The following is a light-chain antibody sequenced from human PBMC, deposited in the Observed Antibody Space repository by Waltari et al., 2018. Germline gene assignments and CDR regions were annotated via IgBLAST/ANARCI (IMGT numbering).Light chain of an antibody. CDR2: HSA. CDR3: QQYNNWPPGT. J-gene: IGKJ1*01. CDR1: QSIGFS. V-gene: IGKV3-15*01. Sequence: TVVTKSPGTLSVSPGERVTLSCRTSQSIGFSLAWDQQKPGQAPRLLMFHSATRAPGIPARFSGSGSETEFTLTIGSLQSEDFAVYYCQQYNNWPPGTFGQGTKVEI.